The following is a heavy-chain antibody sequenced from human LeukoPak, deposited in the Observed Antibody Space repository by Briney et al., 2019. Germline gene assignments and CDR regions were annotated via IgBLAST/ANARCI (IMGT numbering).Heavy chain of an antibody. CDR2: ITPNSGGT. CDR1: GYTFTAYY. D-gene: IGHD2-2*02. Sequence: VGSVKVSCKASGYTFTAYYMHWVRLAPGQGLEWMGWITPNSGGTKYAQRFQGRVTMTRDTSISTAYMELSGLRSDDTAVYYCARGFRLSAIEDWFDPWGQGTLVTVSS. CDR3: ARGFRLSAIEDWFDP. V-gene: IGHV1-2*02. J-gene: IGHJ5*02.